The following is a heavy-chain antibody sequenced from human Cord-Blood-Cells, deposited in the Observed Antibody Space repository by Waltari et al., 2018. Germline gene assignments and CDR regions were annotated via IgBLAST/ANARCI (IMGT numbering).Heavy chain of an antibody. CDR1: GGTFSSYA. J-gene: IGHJ4*02. CDR2: IISSVGTA. D-gene: IGHD6-19*01. V-gene: IGHV1-69*01. CDR3: ATLQIRPVAGADY. Sequence: QVQLVQSGAEVKKPGSSVKVSCKASGGTFSSYAISWVGQAPGQGLEWMGGIISSVGTAKCAQKGQGRVTSTADASTSTAYMGRSSLRSEDTAVYYCATLQIRPVAGADYWGQGTLVTVSS.